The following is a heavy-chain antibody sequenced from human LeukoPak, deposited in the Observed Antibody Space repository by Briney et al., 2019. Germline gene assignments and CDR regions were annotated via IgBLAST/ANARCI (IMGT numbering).Heavy chain of an antibody. CDR3: ARRGSSSSRIEDDY. V-gene: IGHV1-2*06. Sequence: EASVKVSCKASGYTFTGYYMHWVRQAPGQGLEWTGRINPNSGGTNYAQKFQGRVTMTRDTSISTAYMELSRLRSDDTAVYYCARRGSSSSRIEDDYWGQGTLVTVSS. CDR2: INPNSGGT. CDR1: GYTFTGYY. J-gene: IGHJ4*02. D-gene: IGHD6-6*01.